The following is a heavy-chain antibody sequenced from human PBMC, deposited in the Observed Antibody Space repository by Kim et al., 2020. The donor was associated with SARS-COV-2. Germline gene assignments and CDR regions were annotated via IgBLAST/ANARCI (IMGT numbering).Heavy chain of an antibody. J-gene: IGHJ4*02. CDR3: AKRCSSTSCYDY. Sequence: GGSLRLSCAASGLTFSSYAMSWVRQAPGKGLEWVSAISGSGGSTYYADSVKGRFTISRDNSKNTLYLQMNSLRAEDTAVYYCAKRCSSTSCYDYWGQGTLVTVSS. CDR1: GLTFSSYA. D-gene: IGHD2-2*01. V-gene: IGHV3-23*01. CDR2: ISGSGGST.